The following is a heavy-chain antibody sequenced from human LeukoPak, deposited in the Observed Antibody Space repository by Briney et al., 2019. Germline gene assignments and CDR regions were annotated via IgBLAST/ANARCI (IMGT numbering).Heavy chain of an antibody. D-gene: IGHD6-6*01. CDR2: ISCDGSNK. CDR3: ARGPIAARPYYYYGMDV. J-gene: IGHJ6*02. Sequence: QPGRSLRLSCAASGFTFSSYAMHWVRQAPGKGLEWVAVISCDGSNKYYADSVKGRFTISRDNSKNTLYLQMNSLRAEDTAVYYYARGPIAARPYYYYGMDVWGQGTTVTVSS. V-gene: IGHV3-30-3*01. CDR1: GFTFSSYA.